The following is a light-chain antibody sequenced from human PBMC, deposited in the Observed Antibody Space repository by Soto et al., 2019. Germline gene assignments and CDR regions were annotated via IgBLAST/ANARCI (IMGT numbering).Light chain of an antibody. CDR1: SSDVGGYNS. Sequence: QSVLTQPRSVSVSPGQSVTFSYIGASSDVGGYNSVSWYQQHPGKAPKLMIYDVSKRPSGVPDRFSGSKSGNTASLTISGLQAEDEADYYCCSCVGGYSYVFGTGTKVTVL. CDR2: DVS. V-gene: IGLV2-11*01. J-gene: IGLJ1*01. CDR3: CSCVGGYSYV.